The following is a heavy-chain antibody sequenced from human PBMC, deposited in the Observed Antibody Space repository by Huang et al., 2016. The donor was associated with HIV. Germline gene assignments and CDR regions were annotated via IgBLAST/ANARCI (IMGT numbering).Heavy chain of an antibody. J-gene: IGHJ4*02. D-gene: IGHD7-27*01. Sequence: QVQLQESGPGLVKPSETLSLNCTVSGGSISTGSYSWGWIRQTPGKGLEWIATIYYSGSTNYNPSLQSRVTTSVDTSQNQFSLKLSSVTAADTAIYYCARRLGNYFFDYWGQGTLVTVSS. CDR3: ARRLGNYFFDY. CDR2: IYYSGST. V-gene: IGHV4-39*01. CDR1: GGSISTGSYS.